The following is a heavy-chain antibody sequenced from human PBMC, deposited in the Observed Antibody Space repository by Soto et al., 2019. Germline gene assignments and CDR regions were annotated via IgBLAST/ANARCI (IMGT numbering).Heavy chain of an antibody. CDR1: GGTFSSYT. D-gene: IGHD3-10*01. Sequence: SVKVSCKASGGTFSSYTINWVRQAPGQGLEWMGRIIPILGIANYAQKFQGRVTITADKSTSTAYMELSSLRSEDTAVYYCARCHYGSGWAFDIWGQATMVTVSS. CDR2: IIPILGIA. CDR3: ARCHYGSGWAFDI. J-gene: IGHJ3*02. V-gene: IGHV1-69*02.